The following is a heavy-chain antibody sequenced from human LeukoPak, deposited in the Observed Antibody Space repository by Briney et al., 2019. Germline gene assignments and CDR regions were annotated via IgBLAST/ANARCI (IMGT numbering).Heavy chain of an antibody. V-gene: IGHV3-23*01. CDR1: GFTFSSYA. Sequence: TGGSLRLSCAASGFTFSSYAMTWVRQAPGKGLEWVSGISGSGGSTYYADSVKGRFSISRDNSNNTLYVQMNSLRAEDTAVYYCARTPGHSRDAFDIWGQGTMVTVSS. D-gene: IGHD4-23*01. J-gene: IGHJ3*02. CDR3: ARTPGHSRDAFDI. CDR2: ISGSGGST.